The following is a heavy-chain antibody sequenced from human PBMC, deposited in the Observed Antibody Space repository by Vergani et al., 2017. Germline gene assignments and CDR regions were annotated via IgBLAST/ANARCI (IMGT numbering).Heavy chain of an antibody. CDR3: ARAASSIAAAGPFDY. J-gene: IGHJ4*02. CDR2: IYYSGST. CDR1: GGSISSYY. V-gene: IGHV4-59*01. Sequence: QVQLQESGPGLVKPSETLSLTCTVSGGSISSYYWSWIRQPPGEGLEWIGYIYYSGSTNYNPSLKSRVTISVDTSKNQFSLKLSSVTAADTAVYYCARAASSIAAAGPFDYWGQGTLVTVSS. D-gene: IGHD6-13*01.